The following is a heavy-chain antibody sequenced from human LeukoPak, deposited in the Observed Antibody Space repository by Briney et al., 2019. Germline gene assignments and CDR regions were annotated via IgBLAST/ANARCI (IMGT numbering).Heavy chain of an antibody. Sequence: SETLSLTCAVYGGSFSGYYWSWIRQPPGKGLEWIGEINHSGSTNYNPSLKSRVTISVDTSKNQFSLKLSSVTAADTAVYYCARGFIAAADTGRYWGQGTLVTVSS. CDR2: INHSGST. D-gene: IGHD6-13*01. J-gene: IGHJ4*02. CDR1: GGSFSGYY. CDR3: ARGFIAAADTGRY. V-gene: IGHV4-34*01.